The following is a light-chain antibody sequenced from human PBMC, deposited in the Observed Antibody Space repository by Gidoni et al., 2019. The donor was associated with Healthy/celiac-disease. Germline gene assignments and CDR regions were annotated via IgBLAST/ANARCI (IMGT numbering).Light chain of an antibody. CDR2: DTA. CDR3: QQRASWPPT. Sequence: LLLSTGERAATTCRASNRVSNYLAWYQQKGGQAPRLLIYDTAPSVNGIPPRFIGSGSGTDFTLTISSLEPEDVGIYYCQQRASWPPTFGQGTRVDIK. V-gene: IGKV3-11*01. J-gene: IGKJ1*01. CDR1: NRVSNY.